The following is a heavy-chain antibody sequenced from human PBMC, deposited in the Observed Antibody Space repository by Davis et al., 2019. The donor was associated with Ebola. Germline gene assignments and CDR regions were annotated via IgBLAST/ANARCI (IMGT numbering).Heavy chain of an antibody. CDR1: GFTFSSYG. Sequence: GESLKISCAASGFTFSSYGMHWVRQAPGKGLEWVAFIRYDGINTYSADSVKGRFTISRDNSKNTLYLQRNSLRAEDTAVYYCARSYHDILTGYYYWGQGTLVTVSS. V-gene: IGHV3-30*02. CDR3: ARSYHDILTGYYY. D-gene: IGHD3-9*01. J-gene: IGHJ4*02. CDR2: IRYDGINT.